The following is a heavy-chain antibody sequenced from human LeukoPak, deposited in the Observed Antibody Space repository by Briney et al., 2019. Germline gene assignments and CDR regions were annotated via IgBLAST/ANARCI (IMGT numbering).Heavy chain of an antibody. CDR2: IRSKIDNYTT. J-gene: IGHJ3*02. CDR3: GGGGAADI. D-gene: IGHD3-16*01. V-gene: IGHV3-73*01. Sequence: GGSLRLSCAASGFTFTGSAMHCVRQAPGEGLEWVGRIRSKIDNYTTAYAASVKGKFTISRDDSGNTAYLQMSSLKTEDTAVYYCGGGGAADIWGQGTMVTVSS. CDR1: GFTFTGSA.